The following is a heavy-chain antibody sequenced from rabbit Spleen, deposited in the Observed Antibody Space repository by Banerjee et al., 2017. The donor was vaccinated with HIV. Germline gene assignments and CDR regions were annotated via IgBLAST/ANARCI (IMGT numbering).Heavy chain of an antibody. J-gene: IGHJ4*01. V-gene: IGHV1S45*01. CDR3: ARDTSVVMYNMKL. D-gene: IGHD1-1*01. CDR2: IYAGSSSNT. CDR1: GFSFSSSYY. Sequence: QEELVESGGGLVQPEGSLTLTCTASGFSFSSSYYMCWVRQAPGKGLEWIGCIYAGSSSNTYYASWAKGRFTISKTSSTVDLRMTSLTAADTATYFCARDTSVVMYNMKLWGQGTLVTVS.